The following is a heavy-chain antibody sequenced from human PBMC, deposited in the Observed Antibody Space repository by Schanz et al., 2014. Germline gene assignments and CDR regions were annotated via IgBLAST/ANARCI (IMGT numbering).Heavy chain of an antibody. J-gene: IGHJ6*03. CDR2: ISYSGVT. Sequence: QVQLQESGPGLVKPSQTLSLTCTVSGGSVSSGGDYWSWIRQHPGKGLEWIGFISYSGVTYYNPSLKSRVTISMHTSKNQFSLKLSSVTAADTAVYYCARDGDRFYHNYYMDVWGKGTTVTVSS. CDR3: ARDGDRFYHNYYMDV. V-gene: IGHV4-31*03. D-gene: IGHD4-17*01. CDR1: GGSVSSGGDY.